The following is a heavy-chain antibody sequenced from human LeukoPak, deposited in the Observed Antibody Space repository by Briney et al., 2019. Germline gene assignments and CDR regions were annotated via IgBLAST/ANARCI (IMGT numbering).Heavy chain of an antibody. D-gene: IGHD2-21*01. CDR1: GFTFSSYA. CDR3: ARGIAIPKGGWFDP. J-gene: IGHJ5*02. V-gene: IGHV3-30-3*01. Sequence: GGSLRLSCAASGFTFSSYAMHWVRQAPGKGLEWVAVISYDGSNKYYADSVKGRFTISRDNSKNTLYLQMNSLRAEDTAVYYCARGIAIPKGGWFDPWGQGTLVTVSS. CDR2: ISYDGSNK.